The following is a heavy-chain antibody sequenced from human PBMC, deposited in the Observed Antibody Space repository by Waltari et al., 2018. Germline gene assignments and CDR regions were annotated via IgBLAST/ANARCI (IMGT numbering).Heavy chain of an antibody. Sequence: QLQLQESGSGLVKPSQTMSLTCAGSGCSLRTGGYPWSWIRQPPGKGLEWIGYIYHSGSTYYNPSLKSRVTISVDRSKNQFSLKLNSVTAADTAVYYCARSLGGYYYYYMDVWGKGTTVTISS. CDR1: GCSLRTGGYP. CDR3: ARSLGGYYYYYMDV. V-gene: IGHV4-30-2*01. D-gene: IGHD2-15*01. J-gene: IGHJ6*03. CDR2: IYHSGST.